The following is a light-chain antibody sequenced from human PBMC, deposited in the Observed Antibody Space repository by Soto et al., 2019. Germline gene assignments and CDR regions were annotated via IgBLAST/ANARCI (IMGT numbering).Light chain of an antibody. Sequence: IQMTQFPSSLSASVGDRVTITCRAGQTVIRYLNWYQQKPGRAPNLLIYAVSNLQSGVPSRFSGSGSGTAFTLPISDLEPEDFAPDYCPESYSTLFTFGPGTKVEIK. CDR1: QTVIRY. J-gene: IGKJ3*01. V-gene: IGKV1-39*01. CDR3: PESYSTLFT. CDR2: AVS.